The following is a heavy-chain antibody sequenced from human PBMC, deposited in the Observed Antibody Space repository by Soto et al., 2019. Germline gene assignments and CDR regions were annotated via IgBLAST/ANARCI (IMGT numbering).Heavy chain of an antibody. CDR3: AKETDTEVAATLHYDY. CDR2: ISYDGSNK. D-gene: IGHD2-15*01. Sequence: GGSLRLSCAASGFTFSSYGMHWVRQAPGKGLEWVAVISYDGSNKYYADSVKGRFTISRDNSKNTLYLQMNSLRAEDTAVYYCAKETDTEVAATLHYDYWGQGTLVTVYS. J-gene: IGHJ4*02. CDR1: GFTFSSYG. V-gene: IGHV3-30*18.